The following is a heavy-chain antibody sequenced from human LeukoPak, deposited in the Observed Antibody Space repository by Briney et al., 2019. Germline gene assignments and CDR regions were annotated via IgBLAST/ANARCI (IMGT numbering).Heavy chain of an antibody. CDR3: ARDRSYYSDTGTDY. CDR2: IFYSGRT. D-gene: IGHD3-22*01. CDR1: GGSISSSTYY. Sequence: KTSETLSLTCTVSGGSISSSTYYWGWIRQPPGKGLEWIGSIFYSGRTYYNPSLKSRVTMSVDTSKNQFSLRLHSVTAADTAVYYCARDRSYYSDTGTDYWGQGALVTVSS. V-gene: IGHV4-39*07. J-gene: IGHJ4*02.